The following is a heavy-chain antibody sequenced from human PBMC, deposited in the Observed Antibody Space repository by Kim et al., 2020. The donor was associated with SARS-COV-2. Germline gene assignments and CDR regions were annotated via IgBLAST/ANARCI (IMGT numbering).Heavy chain of an antibody. V-gene: IGHV3-9*01. D-gene: IGHD3-10*01. CDR1: GFTFDDYA. J-gene: IGHJ6*02. CDR3: AKDMRPGSVRGQGLYYYYYGMDV. CDR2: ISWNSGSI. Sequence: GGSLRLSCAASGFTFDDYAMHWVRQAPGKGLEWVSGISWNSGSIGYADSVKGRFTFSRDNAKNSLYLQMNSLRAEDTALYYCAKDMRPGSVRGQGLYYYYYGMDVWGQGTTVTVSS.